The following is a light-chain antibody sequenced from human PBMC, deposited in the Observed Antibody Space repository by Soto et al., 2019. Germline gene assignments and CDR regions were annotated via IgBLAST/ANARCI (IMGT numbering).Light chain of an antibody. Sequence: DIQMTQSPSTLSASVGDRVTITCRASQSISSWLAWYQQNPGKAPKLLIYKSPSLESGVPSRFSGSGSGTEFTLTISSLQPDEFATYYCQQYNSYLLYTFGQGTKLEIK. J-gene: IGKJ2*01. CDR1: QSISSW. CDR3: QQYNSYLLYT. V-gene: IGKV1-5*03. CDR2: KSP.